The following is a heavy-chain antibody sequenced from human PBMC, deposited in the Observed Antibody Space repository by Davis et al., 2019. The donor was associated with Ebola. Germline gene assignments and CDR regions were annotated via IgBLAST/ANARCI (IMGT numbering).Heavy chain of an antibody. CDR3: ARGSGGSWDWFDP. V-gene: IGHV4-59*05. D-gene: IGHD2-15*01. J-gene: IGHJ5*02. CDR1: GDSITSYY. Sequence: MPGGSLRLSCTVSGDSITSYYWSWIRQPPGKGLEWIGSIYYSGSTYYNPSLKSRVTISVDTSKNQFSLKLSSVTAADTAVYYCARGSGGSWDWFDPWGQGTLVTVSS. CDR2: IYYSGST.